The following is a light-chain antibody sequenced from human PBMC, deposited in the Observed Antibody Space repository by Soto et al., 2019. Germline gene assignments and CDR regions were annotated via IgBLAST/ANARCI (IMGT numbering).Light chain of an antibody. CDR3: SSYTSSSTLI. V-gene: IGLV2-14*03. Sequence: QSALTQPASVSGSPGQSITISCTGTSSDVGAYNYVSWYQQHPGKAPKVMIYDVNNRPSGVSNRFSGSKSVNTASLTISGLQAEDEADYYCSSYTSSSTLIFGGGTKLTVL. CDR1: SSDVGAYNY. J-gene: IGLJ2*01. CDR2: DVN.